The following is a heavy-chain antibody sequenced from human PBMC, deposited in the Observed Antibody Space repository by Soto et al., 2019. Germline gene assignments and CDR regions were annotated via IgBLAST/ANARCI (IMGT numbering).Heavy chain of an antibody. CDR2: ILPSSGVT. D-gene: IGHD3-16*02. CDR3: ARLMITFRGVFDDS. CDR1: GYSFTDFY. V-gene: IGHV1-2*02. J-gene: IGHJ4*02. Sequence: ASVKVSCKASGYSFTDFYIHWVRQAPGQGLEWMGCILPSSGVTKYSENFQGRITMSRDTSIDTAYMDLSGLTSDDTAMYYCARLMITFRGVFDDSWGQGTLVTVSS.